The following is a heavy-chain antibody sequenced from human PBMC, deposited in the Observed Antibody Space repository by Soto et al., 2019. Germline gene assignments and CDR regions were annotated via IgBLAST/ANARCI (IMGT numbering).Heavy chain of an antibody. Sequence: QVQLQQSGPRLVKPSETLSLTCTVSSGPDRSHNWGWIRQPPGRGLEWIGYVYYTGDTAYNPSPRGRVSISADTSTNDISLTLSSVTAADTAVYYCVRQGIDYLHGLVDVWGQGTTVSVSS. V-gene: IGHV4-59*08. CDR2: VYYTGDT. CDR1: SGPDRSHN. D-gene: IGHD4-17*01. J-gene: IGHJ6*02. CDR3: VRQGIDYLHGLVDV.